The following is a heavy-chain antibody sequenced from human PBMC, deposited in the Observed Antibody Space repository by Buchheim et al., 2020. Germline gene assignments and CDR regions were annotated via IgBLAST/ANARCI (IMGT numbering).Heavy chain of an antibody. CDR3: ARGGGWSHYLDF. Sequence: QVQLQVSGPGLVRSSETLSLTCTVSGGSINTYYWSWLRQSPGKGLEWIGYIYYSGITNYNPSLTSRVTISVDTSKNQFSLKLTSVTAADTAVYYCARGGGWSHYLDFWGQGAL. D-gene: IGHD6-19*01. CDR1: GGSINTYY. V-gene: IGHV4-59*01. J-gene: IGHJ4*02. CDR2: IYYSGIT.